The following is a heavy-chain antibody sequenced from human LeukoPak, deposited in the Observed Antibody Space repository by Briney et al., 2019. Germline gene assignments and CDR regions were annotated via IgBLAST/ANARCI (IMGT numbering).Heavy chain of an antibody. V-gene: IGHV4-30-2*01. CDR3: ARSVPVGYYDSSGYYVSEYYYGMDV. CDR2: IYHSGST. Sequence: SETLSXTCAVSGGSISSGGYSWSWIRQPPGKGLEWIGYIYHSGSTYYNPSLKSRVTISVDRSKNQFSLKLSSVTAADTAVYYCARSVPVGYYDSSGYYVSEYYYGMDVWGQGTTVTVSS. J-gene: IGHJ6*02. CDR1: GGSISSGGYS. D-gene: IGHD3-22*01.